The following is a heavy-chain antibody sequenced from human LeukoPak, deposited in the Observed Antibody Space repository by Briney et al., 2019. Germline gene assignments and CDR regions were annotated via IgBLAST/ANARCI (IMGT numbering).Heavy chain of an antibody. D-gene: IGHD6-6*01. Sequence: ASVKVSCKASGYTFTSYGISWVRQAPGQGPEWMGWISAYNGNTNYAQKLQGRVTMTTDTSTSTAYMELRSLRSDDTAVYYCARVGGYYSSSSVDEDVWGQGTTVTVSS. CDR2: ISAYNGNT. CDR3: ARVGGYYSSSSVDEDV. V-gene: IGHV1-18*01. J-gene: IGHJ6*02. CDR1: GYTFTSYG.